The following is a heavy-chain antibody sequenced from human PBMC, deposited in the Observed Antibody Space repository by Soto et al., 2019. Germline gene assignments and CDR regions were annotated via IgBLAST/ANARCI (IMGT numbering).Heavy chain of an antibody. D-gene: IGHD3-22*01. CDR1: GGSISSYY. CDR3: ARVYYDSSGYYAAGDAFDI. V-gene: IGHV4-59*01. CDR2: IYYSGST. Sequence: LSLTCTVSGGSISSYYWNWIRQPPGKGLEWIGYIYYSGSTNYNPSLKSRVTISVDTSKNQFSLKLSSVTAADTAVYYCARVYYDSSGYYAAGDAFDIWGQGTMVTVSS. J-gene: IGHJ3*02.